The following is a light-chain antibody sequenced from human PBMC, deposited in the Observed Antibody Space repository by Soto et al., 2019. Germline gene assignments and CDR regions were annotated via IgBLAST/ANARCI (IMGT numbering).Light chain of an antibody. V-gene: IGKV3-20*01. Sequence: DIVLTQSPGTLSLSPGESATLSCRPSQSVSSSYLAWYQQKPGQAPRLLIYGAASRATGSPDRFSGSGSGTDFTLTISRLEPEDVAVYYCQQRGGSPPTWTFGQGTKVDIK. CDR2: GAA. J-gene: IGKJ1*01. CDR3: QQRGGSPPTWT. CDR1: QSVSSSY.